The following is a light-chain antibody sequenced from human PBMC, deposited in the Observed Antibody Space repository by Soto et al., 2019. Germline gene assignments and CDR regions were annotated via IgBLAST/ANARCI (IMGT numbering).Light chain of an antibody. CDR2: EDT. CDR1: SSDVGNYNL. CDR3: FSYAGSSTYV. Sequence: QSALTQPASVSGSAGQSITISCTGTSSDVGNYNLVSWYLHHPGKAPKLLIYEDTKRPSGVSNRFSGSRSGNTASLTVSGPQAEDETDYYCFSYAGSSTYVFGTGTKLTVL. V-gene: IGLV2-23*01. J-gene: IGLJ1*01.